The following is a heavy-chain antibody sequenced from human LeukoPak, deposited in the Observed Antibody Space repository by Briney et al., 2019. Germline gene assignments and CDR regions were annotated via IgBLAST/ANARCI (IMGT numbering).Heavy chain of an antibody. CDR1: GASINNYY. CDR3: VRLRGSSGPIDH. Sequence: SETLSLTCTVSGASINNYYWSWIRQPPGKGLEWIGHIYYYGSTNYNPSLKSRVTISVDTSENQFSLRLTSVTAADTAVYYCVRLRGSSGPIDHWGQGTLVTVSS. J-gene: IGHJ4*02. D-gene: IGHD3-22*01. CDR2: IYYYGST. V-gene: IGHV4-59*01.